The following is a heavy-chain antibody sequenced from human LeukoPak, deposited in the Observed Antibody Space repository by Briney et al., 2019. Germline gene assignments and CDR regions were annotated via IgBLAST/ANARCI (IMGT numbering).Heavy chain of an antibody. CDR1: GFTFSSYA. CDR2: ISYHGSNK. Sequence: GGSLRLSCAASGFTFSSYAMHWVRQAPGKGLEWVAVISYHGSNKYYADSVKGRFTISRDNSKNTLYLQMNSLRAEDTAVYYCASFFRVREEVISPWGQGTLVTVSS. CDR3: ASFFRVREEVISP. D-gene: IGHD3-10*01. J-gene: IGHJ5*02. V-gene: IGHV3-30-3*01.